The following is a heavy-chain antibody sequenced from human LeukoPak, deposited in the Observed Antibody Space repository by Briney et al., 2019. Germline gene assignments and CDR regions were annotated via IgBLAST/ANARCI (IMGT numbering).Heavy chain of an antibody. CDR3: VRYGAVAGTFDY. D-gene: IGHD6-19*01. Sequence: GGSLRLSCAASGFTFSSYWMSWVRQAPGKGLEWVANIKQDGGEIYYADSVKGRFTISRDNAKNTLYLQMNSLRAEDMAVYYCVRYGAVAGTFDYWGQGTLVTVSS. CDR1: GFTFSSYW. J-gene: IGHJ4*02. CDR2: IKQDGGEI. V-gene: IGHV3-7*01.